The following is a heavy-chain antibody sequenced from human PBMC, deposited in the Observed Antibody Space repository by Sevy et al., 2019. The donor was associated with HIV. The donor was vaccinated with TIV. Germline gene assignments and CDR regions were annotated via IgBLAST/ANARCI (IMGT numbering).Heavy chain of an antibody. CDR3: VKGMDSAGKYVNFDS. CDR2: ISWNGENM. CDR1: GFMFDAYA. V-gene: IGHV3-9*01. D-gene: IGHD3-22*01. Sequence: GGSLRLSCAVSGFMFDAYAMHWDRQSPGKGLEWVSSISWNGENMGYAHFVKGRFTISRDNAKKSLYLQMNGLRVEDTALFYCVKGMDSAGKYVNFDSWGQGTLVTVSS. J-gene: IGHJ4*02.